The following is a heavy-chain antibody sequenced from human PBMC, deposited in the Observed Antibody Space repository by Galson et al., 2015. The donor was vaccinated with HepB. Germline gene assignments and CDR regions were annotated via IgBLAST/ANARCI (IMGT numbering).Heavy chain of an antibody. CDR1: EFTLRSYA. CDR3: ARGPDYGDYAPYDY. D-gene: IGHD4-17*01. V-gene: IGHV3-30*04. J-gene: IGHJ4*02. Sequence: SLRLSCAASEFTLRSYAMHWVRQAPGKGLEWVAVISYDGSDKYYADSVKGRFTISRDNSKSTLYLEMNSPRPEDTAVYYCARGPDYGDYAPYDYWGQGTLVTVSS. CDR2: ISYDGSDK.